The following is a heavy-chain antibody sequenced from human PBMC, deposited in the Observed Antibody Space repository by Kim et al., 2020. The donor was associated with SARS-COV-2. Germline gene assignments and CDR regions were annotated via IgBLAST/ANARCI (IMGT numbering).Heavy chain of an antibody. CDR1: GFTFSSYA. Sequence: GGSLRLSCAASGFTFSSYAMSWVRQAPGKGLEWVSAISGSGGSTYYADSVKGRFTISRDNSKNTLYLQMNSLRAEDTAVYYCAKDPWVGGELRYFDWLRFGNYWGQGTLVTVSS. CDR3: AKDPWVGGELRYFDWLRFGNY. CDR2: ISGSGGST. D-gene: IGHD3-9*01. V-gene: IGHV3-23*01. J-gene: IGHJ4*02.